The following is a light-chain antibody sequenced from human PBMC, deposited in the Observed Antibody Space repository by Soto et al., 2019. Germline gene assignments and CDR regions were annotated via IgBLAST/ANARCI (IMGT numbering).Light chain of an antibody. CDR2: ATS. J-gene: IGKJ1*01. Sequence: DIQMTQSPSSLSASVGDRVTITCRASQSISSYLNWYQQKPGEAPKLLIYATSTLQSGVPSRFSGSGSGADYTLTISSLQPEDFATYSCQQSHSTPRTFGQGTKVDI. CDR3: QQSHSTPRT. CDR1: QSISSY. V-gene: IGKV1-39*01.